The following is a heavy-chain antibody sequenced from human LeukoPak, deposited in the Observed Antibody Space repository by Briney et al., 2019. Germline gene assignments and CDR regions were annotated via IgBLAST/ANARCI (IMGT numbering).Heavy chain of an antibody. Sequence: SQTLSLTCTVSGGSISSGDYYWSWIRQPPGKGLEWIGYIYYSGSTYYNPSLKSRVTISVDKSKIQFSLKLSSVTAADTAVYFCARWSGVVGTARGWYFDLWGRGTLVTVSS. CDR3: ARWSGVVGTARGWYFDL. V-gene: IGHV4-30-4*08. CDR2: IYYSGST. J-gene: IGHJ2*01. D-gene: IGHD1-26*01. CDR1: GGSISSGDYY.